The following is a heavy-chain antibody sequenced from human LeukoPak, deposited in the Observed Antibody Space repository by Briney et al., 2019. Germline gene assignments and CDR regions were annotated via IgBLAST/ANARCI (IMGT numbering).Heavy chain of an antibody. CDR3: ARDTHDYPYYMDV. J-gene: IGHJ6*03. CDR2: IYYSGNT. CDR1: GDSISNDDFY. D-gene: IGHD2-2*02. Sequence: SQTLSLTCTVSGDSISNDDFYWSWIRQSPGKGLEWIGCIYYSGNTYYNPSLESRVTISVDTSKNQFSLKLSSVTAADTAVYYCARDTHDYPYYMDVWGKGTTVTVSS. V-gene: IGHV4-30-4*08.